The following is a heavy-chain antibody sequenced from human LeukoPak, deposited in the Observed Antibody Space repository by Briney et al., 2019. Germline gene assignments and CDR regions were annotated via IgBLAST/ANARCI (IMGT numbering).Heavy chain of an antibody. CDR2: APHDRSSP. V-gene: IGHV3-30*03. D-gene: IGHD1-26*01. CDR1: GFRFNSHH. J-gene: IGHJ4*02. Sequence: PGGSLRLSCAVSGFRFNSHHMHWVRQAPNKGLEWVAVAPHDRSSPSHAASVNGRFTISRDNSKDTLFLHMDSQRVEDTAIYYCARQSLGASGLDHWGQGVLVTVS. CDR3: ARQSLGASGLDH.